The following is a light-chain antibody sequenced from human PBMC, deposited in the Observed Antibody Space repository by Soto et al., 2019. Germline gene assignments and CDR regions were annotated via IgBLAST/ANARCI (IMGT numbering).Light chain of an antibody. CDR1: QDISSW. Sequence: DIQMTQSPSSVSASVGDRVTITCRASQDISSWLVWYQHKLGKAPKLLIYGASILQSGVPSRFRGSGFGRDFTLTISRLQPEDFAIYYCQQANTFPLTFGGGTKVEIK. CDR2: GAS. J-gene: IGKJ4*01. V-gene: IGKV1-12*01. CDR3: QQANTFPLT.